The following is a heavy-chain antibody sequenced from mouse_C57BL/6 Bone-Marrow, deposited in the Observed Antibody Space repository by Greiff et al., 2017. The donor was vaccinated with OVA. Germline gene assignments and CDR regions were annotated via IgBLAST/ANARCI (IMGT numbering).Heavy chain of an antibody. CDR2: INPSNGGT. Sequence: QVQLQQPGTELVKPRASVKLSCKASGYTFTSYWMHWVKQRPGQGLEWIGNINPSNGGTNYNEKFKSKATLTVDKSSSTAYMQLSSLTSEDSAVYYCARWDYDRAGYYFDYWGQGTTLTVSS. V-gene: IGHV1-53*01. CDR3: ARWDYDRAGYYFDY. J-gene: IGHJ2*01. D-gene: IGHD2-4*01. CDR1: GYTFTSYW.